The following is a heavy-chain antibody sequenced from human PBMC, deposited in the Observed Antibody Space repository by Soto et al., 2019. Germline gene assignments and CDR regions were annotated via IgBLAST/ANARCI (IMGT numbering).Heavy chain of an antibody. D-gene: IGHD5-18*01. CDR3: ARDTPFTGYSYGIYYYGMDV. CDR2: IIPIFGTA. Sequence: QVQLVQSGAEVKKPGSSVKVSCKASGGTFSSYAISWVRQAPGQGLEWMGGIIPIFGTANYAQKFQGRVTITADESTSTAYMELSSLRSEDTAVYYCARDTPFTGYSYGIYYYGMDVWGQGTTVTVSS. J-gene: IGHJ6*02. V-gene: IGHV1-69*01. CDR1: GGTFSSYA.